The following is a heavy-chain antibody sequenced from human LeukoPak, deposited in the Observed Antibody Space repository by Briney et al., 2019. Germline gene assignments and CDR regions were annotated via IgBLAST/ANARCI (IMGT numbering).Heavy chain of an antibody. Sequence: SETLSLTCTVSGGSISSYYWSWIRQPPGKGLEWIGYIYYSGITNYNPSLKSRVTISVDTSKNQFSLKLSSVTAADTAVYYCARRYAVAGDFQHWGQGTLVTVSS. V-gene: IGHV4-59*01. D-gene: IGHD2-2*01. CDR2: IYYSGIT. CDR3: ARRYAVAGDFQH. J-gene: IGHJ1*01. CDR1: GGSISSYY.